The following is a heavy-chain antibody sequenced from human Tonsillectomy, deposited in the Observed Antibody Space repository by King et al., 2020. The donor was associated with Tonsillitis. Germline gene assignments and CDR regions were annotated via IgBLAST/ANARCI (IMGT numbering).Heavy chain of an antibody. J-gene: IGHJ3*02. V-gene: IGHV4-4*02. Sequence: QLQESGPGLVKPSGTLSLTCTVSGDSISNYNWWSWVRQPPGKGLEWIGEIYHSGDTSYGPSLKSRVTISVDNSKNQFSLKLTSVTAADTAVYYCARGRLRAFDIWGQGTMVTVSS. CDR3: ARGRLRAFDI. CDR2: IYHSGDT. CDR1: GDSISNYNW.